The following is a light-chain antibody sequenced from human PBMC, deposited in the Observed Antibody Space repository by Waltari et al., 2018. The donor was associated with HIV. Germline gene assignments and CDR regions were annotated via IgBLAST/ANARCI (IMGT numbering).Light chain of an antibody. CDR3: AAWDDSLSGWV. V-gene: IGLV1-47*01. J-gene: IGLJ3*02. Sequence: HSVLTQPPSASGTPGQRVTISCSGRRSNLGSNYVYWYQQLPGTAPKLLMYKNNRRPSGVPDRFSGSKSGTSASLAISGLRSEDETDYYCAAWDDSLSGWVFGGGTKLTVL. CDR2: KNN. CDR1: RSNLGSNY.